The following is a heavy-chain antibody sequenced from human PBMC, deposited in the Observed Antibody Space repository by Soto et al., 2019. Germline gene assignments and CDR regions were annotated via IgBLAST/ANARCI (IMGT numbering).Heavy chain of an antibody. Sequence: TQSLTCPVPGGYIGSGGYYWSWIRQHPGKGLEWIGYIYYSGSTYYNPSLKSRVTISVDTSKNQFSLKLSSVTAADTAVYYCARGGIEGVQLWFYFDYWGQGTLVTVSS. CDR2: IYYSGST. CDR1: GGYIGSGGYY. CDR3: ARGGIEGVQLWFYFDY. D-gene: IGHD5-18*01. V-gene: IGHV4-31*03. J-gene: IGHJ4*02.